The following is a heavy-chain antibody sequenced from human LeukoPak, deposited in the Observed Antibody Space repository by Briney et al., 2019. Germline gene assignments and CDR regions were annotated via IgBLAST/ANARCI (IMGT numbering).Heavy chain of an antibody. V-gene: IGHV3-21*01. CDR3: ARAPLVRGVIPPFDY. CDR2: IISNNYI. D-gene: IGHD3-10*01. J-gene: IGHJ4*02. Sequence: AGGSLRLSCAASGFTFSSYSMNWVRRAPGKGLEWVSSIISNNYIYYADSVRGRFTISRDNAKNSLYLQMNSLRAEDTAVYYCARAPLVRGVIPPFDYWGQGTLVTVSS. CDR1: GFTFSSYS.